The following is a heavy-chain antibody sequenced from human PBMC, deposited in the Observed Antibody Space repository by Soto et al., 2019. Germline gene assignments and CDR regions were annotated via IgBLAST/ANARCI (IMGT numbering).Heavy chain of an antibody. Sequence: SETLSLTCAVYGGSFSGYYWSWIRQSPGKGLEWIGEINHIGSTNQSPSLKSRLTISVDMSKNQFSLKLRSVTAADTAVYYCARGNRNLSNHPLFDYWGQGILVTVSS. CDR3: ARGNRNLSNHPLFDY. CDR1: GGSFSGYY. J-gene: IGHJ4*02. V-gene: IGHV4-34*01. CDR2: INHIGST. D-gene: IGHD4-4*01.